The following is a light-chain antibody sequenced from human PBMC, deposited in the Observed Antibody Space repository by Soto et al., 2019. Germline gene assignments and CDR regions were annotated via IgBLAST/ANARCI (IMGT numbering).Light chain of an antibody. V-gene: IGLV1-40*01. J-gene: IGLJ1*01. CDR2: GNS. CDR1: GPNIGSTYD. Sequence: QSVLTQPPSVSGAPGQGVTISRPGGGPNIGSTYDVPWYQQLPGTAPKLLIYGNSNRPSGVPDRFSGSKSGTSASLAITGLQADDEADDYCQSYDSSLSAHYLFGTGTKVTVL. CDR3: QSYDSSLSAHYL.